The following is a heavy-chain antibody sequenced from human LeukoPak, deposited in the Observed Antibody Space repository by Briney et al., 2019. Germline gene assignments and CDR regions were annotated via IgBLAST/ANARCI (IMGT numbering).Heavy chain of an antibody. V-gene: IGHV4-59*01. Sequence: SETLSLTCTVSGGSISSYYWSWIRQPPGKGLEWIGYIYYSGSTNYNPSLKSRVTISVDTSKNQFSLKLSSVTAADTAVYYCARVKVFGVVTHGAFDIWGQGTMVTVSS. CDR3: ARVKVFGVVTHGAFDI. J-gene: IGHJ3*02. CDR2: IYYSGST. D-gene: IGHD3-3*01. CDR1: GGSISSYY.